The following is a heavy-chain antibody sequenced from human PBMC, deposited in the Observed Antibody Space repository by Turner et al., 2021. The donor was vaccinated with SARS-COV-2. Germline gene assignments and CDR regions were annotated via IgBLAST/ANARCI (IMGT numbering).Heavy chain of an antibody. J-gene: IGHJ4*02. CDR2: MNPNSGNT. CDR3: ARDDPDIVATITIY. V-gene: IGHV1-8*01. CDR1: GYTFTSYD. Sequence: QVQLVPSGAEVKKPGASLKVSCKASGYTFTSYDINWVRQATGQGHEWMGLMNPNSGNTGYAQKFQGRVTMTRNTSISTAYMELSRLRSEDTAVYYWARDDPDIVATITIYWGQGTLVTVSS. D-gene: IGHD5-12*01.